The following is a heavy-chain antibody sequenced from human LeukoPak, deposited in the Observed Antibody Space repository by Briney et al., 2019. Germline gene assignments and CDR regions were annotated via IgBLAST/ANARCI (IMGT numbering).Heavy chain of an antibody. V-gene: IGHV4-59*01. CDR2: IYYSGST. J-gene: IGHJ4*02. CDR1: GGSISSYY. CDR3: AGNTGSYYYFDY. Sequence: PSETLSLTCTVSGGSISSYYWSWIRQPPGKGLEWIGYIYYSGSTNYNPSLKSRVTISGDTSKNQFPLKLRSVTAADTAVYYCAGNTGSYYYFDYWGQGTLVTVSS. D-gene: IGHD1-26*01.